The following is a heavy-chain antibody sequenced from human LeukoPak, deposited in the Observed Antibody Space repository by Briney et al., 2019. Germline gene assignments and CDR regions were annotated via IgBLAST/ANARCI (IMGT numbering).Heavy chain of an antibody. Sequence: PGGSLRLSCAASGFTFSIYAMSWVRQAPGKGLEWVSGVRASGTSTYYADSVKGRFTISRDNSKNTLYLQMNSLRAEDTAVYYCVKEIEEQWLRWAFVYWGQGTLVTVSS. V-gene: IGHV3-23*01. J-gene: IGHJ4*02. CDR3: VKEIEEQWLRWAFVY. CDR2: VRASGTST. CDR1: GFTFSIYA. D-gene: IGHD6-19*01.